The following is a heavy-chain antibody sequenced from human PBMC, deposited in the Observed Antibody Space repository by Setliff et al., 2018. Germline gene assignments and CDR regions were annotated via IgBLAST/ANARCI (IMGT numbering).Heavy chain of an antibody. J-gene: IGHJ4*02. CDR3: ARDQNRYSATPSFDY. V-gene: IGHV1-46*01. Sequence: ASVKVSCKASGYTFTTHHMHWVRQAPGQGLERVGAINPTSGGSRYAKKFQGRVTVTRDTSTSTLYMELRSLRSEDTAVYYCARDQNRYSATPSFDYWGQGTLVTVSS. CDR2: INPTSGGS. D-gene: IGHD4-4*01. CDR1: GYTFTTHH.